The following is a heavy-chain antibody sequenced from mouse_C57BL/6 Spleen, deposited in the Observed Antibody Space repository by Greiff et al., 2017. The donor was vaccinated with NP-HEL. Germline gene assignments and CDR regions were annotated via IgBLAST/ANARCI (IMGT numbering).Heavy chain of an antibody. CDR1: GYTFTSYW. D-gene: IGHD1-1*01. V-gene: IGHV1-55*01. J-gene: IGHJ4*01. CDR2: IYPGSGST. CDR3: ARERGYYGSSYYAMDY. Sequence: QVQLQQPGAELVKPGASVKMSCKASGYTFTSYWITWVKQRPGQGLEWIGDIYPGSGSTNYNEKFKSKATLTVDTSSSTAYMQLSSLTSEDSAVYYCARERGYYGSSYYAMDYWGQGTSVTVSS.